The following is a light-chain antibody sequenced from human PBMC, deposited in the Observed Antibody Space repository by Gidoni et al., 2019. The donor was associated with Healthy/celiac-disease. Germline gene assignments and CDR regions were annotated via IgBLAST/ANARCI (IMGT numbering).Light chain of an antibody. V-gene: IGKV1-39*01. CDR2: AAS. CDR3: QQSYSTPCT. J-gene: IGKJ1*01. CDR1: QSISSY. Sequence: DIQMTQSPSSLSASVGDRVTITCRASQSISSYLNWYQQKPGKAPKLLIYAASSLQSGVPSRFSGSGSVTDFTLTISSLQPEDFATYYCQQSYSTPCTFXQXTKVEIK.